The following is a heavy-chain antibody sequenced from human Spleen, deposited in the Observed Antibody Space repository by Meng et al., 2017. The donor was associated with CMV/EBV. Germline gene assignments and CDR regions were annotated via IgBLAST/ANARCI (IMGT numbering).Heavy chain of an antibody. J-gene: IGHJ4*02. CDR3: ARGTTLRGVISYLDY. Sequence: SGYPFTDYYLHWVRQAPGQGLEWMGWINPRSGGTSYAQKFQGRVTMTRDTSISTAYMDLTRLRSDDTAVYYCARGTTLRGVISYLDYWGQGTLVTVSS. D-gene: IGHD3-10*01. V-gene: IGHV1-2*02. CDR2: INPRSGGT. CDR1: GYPFTDYY.